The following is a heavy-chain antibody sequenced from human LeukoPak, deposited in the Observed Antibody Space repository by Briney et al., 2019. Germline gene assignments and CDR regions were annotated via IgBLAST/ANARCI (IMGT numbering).Heavy chain of an antibody. CDR2: ISSSSSYI. CDR1: GFTFSSYS. D-gene: IGHD6-13*01. V-gene: IGHV3-21*01. CDR3: AREGRGHSSMGYAFDI. J-gene: IGHJ3*02. Sequence: PGGSLRLSCAASGFTFSSYSMNWVRQAPGKGLEWVSSISSSSSYIYYADSVKGRFTISRDNAKNSLYLQMNSLRAEDTAVYYCAREGRGHSSMGYAFDIWGQGTMVTVSS.